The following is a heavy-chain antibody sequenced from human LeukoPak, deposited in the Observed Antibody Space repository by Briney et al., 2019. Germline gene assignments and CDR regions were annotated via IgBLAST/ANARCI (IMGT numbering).Heavy chain of an antibody. CDR2: VRSRDKNYAT. CDR1: GLCLSGLA. J-gene: IGHJ4*02. D-gene: IGHD3-16*01. Sequence: GGSLRLSCAASGLCLSGLAVHCVRQTSGRGLEWIGCVRSRDKNYATIYGASARGRFTISRDDSRNTASLQMNSLNTEDTAVDYFRQIEYVAPDSWGQGTLVTVSS. CDR3: RQIEYVAPDS. V-gene: IGHV3-73*01.